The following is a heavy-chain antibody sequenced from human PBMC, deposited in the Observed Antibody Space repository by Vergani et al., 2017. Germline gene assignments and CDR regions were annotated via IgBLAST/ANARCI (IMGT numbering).Heavy chain of an antibody. CDR3: ARWAGSTTTHHSGEYFQH. Sequence: QVQLVQSGAEVKKPGSSVKVSCKASGGTFSSYAISWVRQAPGQGLEWMGGIIPIFGTANYAQKFQGRVTITADESTSTAYMELSSLRSEDTAVYYCARWAGSTTTHHSGEYFQHWGQGTLVTVSS. CDR1: GGTFSSYA. D-gene: IGHD2/OR15-2a*01. CDR2: IIPIFGTA. V-gene: IGHV1-69*01. J-gene: IGHJ1*01.